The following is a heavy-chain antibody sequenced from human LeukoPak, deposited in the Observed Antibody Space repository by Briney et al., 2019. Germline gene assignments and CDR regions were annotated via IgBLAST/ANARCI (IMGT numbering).Heavy chain of an antibody. J-gene: IGHJ4*02. V-gene: IGHV3-33*03. CDR1: GFTFSSYG. D-gene: IGHD1-7*01. Sequence: GGSLRLSCAASGFTFSSYGMHWVRQAPGKGLEWVAVIWYDGSNKYYADSVKGRFTISRDNAKNSLYLQMNSLRAEDTALYYCAKGARRNYPYHESDYWGQGTLVTVSS. CDR3: AKGARRNYPYHESDY. CDR2: IWYDGSNK.